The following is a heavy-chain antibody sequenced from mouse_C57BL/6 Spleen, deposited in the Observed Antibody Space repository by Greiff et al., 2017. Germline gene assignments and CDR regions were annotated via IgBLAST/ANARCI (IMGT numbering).Heavy chain of an antibody. CDR1: GYTFTTYP. CDR2: IHPYNADT. D-gene: IGHD2-4*01. V-gene: IGHV1-47*01. J-gene: IGHJ4*01. Sequence: QVQLQQSGAELVKPGASVKMSCKASGYTFTTYPIEWMKQNHGKSLEWIGNIHPYNADTKYNEKFKGKATLTVEKSSSTVYLELSRLTSDDSAVYYCARATYYDYDDGAMGCWGQGTSVTVAS. CDR3: ARATYYDYDDGAMGC.